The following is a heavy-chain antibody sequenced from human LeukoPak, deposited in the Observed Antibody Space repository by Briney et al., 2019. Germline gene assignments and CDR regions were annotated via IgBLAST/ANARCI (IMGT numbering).Heavy chain of an antibody. CDR3: ARDEGADSSSWDYYYYYGMDV. CDR2: INPTGGST. Sequence: GASVKVSCKASGYTFPSYFMHGVRQAPGQGLEWMGIINPTGGSTTYAQKLQGRVTMTTDTSTSTAYMELRSLRSDDTAVYYCARDEGADSSSWDYYYYYGMDVWGQGTTVTVSS. J-gene: IGHJ6*02. CDR1: GYTFPSYF. V-gene: IGHV1-46*01. D-gene: IGHD6-13*01.